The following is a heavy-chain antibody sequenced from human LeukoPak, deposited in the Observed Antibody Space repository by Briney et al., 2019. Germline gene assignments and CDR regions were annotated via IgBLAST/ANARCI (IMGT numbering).Heavy chain of an antibody. CDR3: ARDHNYAFDN. J-gene: IGHJ4*02. D-gene: IGHD1-1*01. V-gene: IGHV3-48*01. CDR2: IGIDSGNT. CDR1: GFPFIGYS. Sequence: GGSLRLSCAASGFPFIGYSMNWVRQAPGKGLEWISYIGIDSGNTKYADSVRGRFTISADKAKNSLYLQMNSLRVKDTAVYYCARDHNYAFDNWGQGTLVSVAS.